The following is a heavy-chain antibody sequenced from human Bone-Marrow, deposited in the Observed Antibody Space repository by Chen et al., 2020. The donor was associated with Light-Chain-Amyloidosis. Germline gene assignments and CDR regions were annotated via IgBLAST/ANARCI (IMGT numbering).Heavy chain of an antibody. Sequence: EVQLEQSGPEVKKPGESLKISCKGSGYTFPNYWIGWVRQMPGKGLEWMGVIYPDDSDARYSPSFEGQVTISADKSITPAYPQWRSLKASDTAMYYCARRRDGYNFDYWGQGTLVTVSS. CDR2: IYPDDSDA. V-gene: IGHV5-51*01. J-gene: IGHJ4*02. CDR3: ARRRDGYNFDY. CDR1: GYTFPNYW. D-gene: IGHD5-12*01.